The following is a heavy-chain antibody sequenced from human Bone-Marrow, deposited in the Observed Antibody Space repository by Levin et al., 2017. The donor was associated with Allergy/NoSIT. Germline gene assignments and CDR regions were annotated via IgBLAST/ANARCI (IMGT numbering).Heavy chain of an antibody. CDR1: GFTFSLYS. Sequence: GGSLRLSCAASGFTFSLYSMNWVRQAPGKGLEWVSSISGTSSYKHHADSLKGRFAISRDNAKNSLYLQMSSLRAEDAGVYFCAREDPEETGRFDYWGQGTLVGVSS. J-gene: IGHJ4*02. CDR2: ISGTSSYK. CDR3: AREDPEETGRFDY. V-gene: IGHV3-21*06. D-gene: IGHD1-1*01.